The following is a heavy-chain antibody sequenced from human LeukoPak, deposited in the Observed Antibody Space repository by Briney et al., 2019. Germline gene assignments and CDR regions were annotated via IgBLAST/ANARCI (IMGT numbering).Heavy chain of an antibody. CDR1: GFTVSTNC. J-gene: IGHJ4*02. CDR3: ARVDTVMAYYFDL. CDR2: IYSGGTT. V-gene: IGHV3-53*04. Sequence: GGSLRLSCAASGFTVSTNCKTWVRQAPGKGLEWVSTIYSGGTTYYADSVMGRFTISRHNSRNTLYLQMNSLRAEDTAVYYCARVDTVMAYYFDLWGQGTLVTVSS. D-gene: IGHD5-18*01.